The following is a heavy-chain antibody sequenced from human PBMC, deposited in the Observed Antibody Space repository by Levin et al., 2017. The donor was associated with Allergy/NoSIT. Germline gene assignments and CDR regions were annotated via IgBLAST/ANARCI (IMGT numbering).Heavy chain of an antibody. CDR1: GYTFTSYH. Sequence: GASVKVSCKASGYTFTSYHLHWLRQAPGRGFEWMATINPSSGATSYPQKFQGRVTMTSDTSTRTVYMDLSSLRSEDTAVYYCARTKYSSSSDWFDTWGQGTLVTVSS. CDR3: ARTKYSSSSDWFDT. V-gene: IGHV1-46*01. CDR2: INPSSGAT. D-gene: IGHD6-6*01. J-gene: IGHJ5*02.